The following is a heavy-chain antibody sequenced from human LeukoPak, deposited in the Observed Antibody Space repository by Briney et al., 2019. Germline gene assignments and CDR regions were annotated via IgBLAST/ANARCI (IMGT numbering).Heavy chain of an antibody. CDR1: GFTFSSYW. CDR2: IKQDGSEK. CDR3: ARQDSSGYYYDWFFDY. Sequence: GGSLRLSCVVSGFTFSSYWMTWVRQAPGKGLEWVANIKQDGSEKYYVDSVKGRFTISRDNAKNSLYLQMNSLRAEDTAVYYCARQDSSGYYYDWFFDYWGQGILVTVSS. D-gene: IGHD3-22*01. V-gene: IGHV3-7*01. J-gene: IGHJ4*02.